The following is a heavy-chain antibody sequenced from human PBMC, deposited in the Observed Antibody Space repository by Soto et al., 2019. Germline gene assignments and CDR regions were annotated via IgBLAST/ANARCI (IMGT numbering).Heavy chain of an antibody. CDR3: AHHTITPATNWFDP. CDR1: GFSLTTSGVC. CDR2: IYWNDDK. D-gene: IGHD2-2*01. V-gene: IGHV2-5*01. Sequence: QITLKESGPTLVKPTQTLTLTCTFSGFSLTTSGVCVGWIRQPPGKALEWLALIYWNDDKRYNPSLKSRLTITKDTSKNQVVLAMTNMDPVDTATYYCAHHTITPATNWFDPWGLGTLVTVSS. J-gene: IGHJ5*02.